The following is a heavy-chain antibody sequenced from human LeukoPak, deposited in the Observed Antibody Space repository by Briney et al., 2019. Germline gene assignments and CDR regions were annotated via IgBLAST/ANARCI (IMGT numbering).Heavy chain of an antibody. CDR1: GASISSYY. D-gene: IGHD1-26*01. CDR3: ARDREVGATGYYFDY. CDR2: IYVSGST. V-gene: IGHV4-4*07. J-gene: IGHJ4*02. Sequence: PSETLSLTCTVSGASISSYYWSWIRQPAGKGLEWIGRIYVSGSTTYNSSLKSRVTISLDTSKNHFSLRLSSVTAADTAVYYCARDREVGATGYYFDYWGQGTLVTVSS.